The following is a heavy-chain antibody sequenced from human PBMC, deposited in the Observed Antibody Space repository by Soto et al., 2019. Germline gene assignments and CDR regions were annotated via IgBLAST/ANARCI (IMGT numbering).Heavy chain of an antibody. V-gene: IGHV3-23*01. Sequence: EGQLLQSGGGLVQPGESLRVSCAASGFTFSSSGMSWVRQAPGKGLEWVSSISVRGDYRYYADSVKGRFTISSDNSKTTLYLQMNSLTAEDTAVYYCATHGGFDFWGQGTMVAVSS. D-gene: IGHD4-17*01. CDR2: ISVRGDYR. CDR3: ATHGGFDF. J-gene: IGHJ3*01. CDR1: GFTFSSSG.